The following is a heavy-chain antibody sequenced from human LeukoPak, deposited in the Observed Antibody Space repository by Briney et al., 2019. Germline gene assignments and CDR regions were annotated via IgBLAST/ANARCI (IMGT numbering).Heavy chain of an antibody. Sequence: GASVKVSCKASGYTFTGYHMHWVRQAPGQGLEWMGRINPNSGDTNYAQKFQGRVTMTRDTSISTAYMELSSLTSDDTAVYYCARVWPDDYWGQGTLVTVSS. CDR3: ARVWPDDY. CDR1: GYTFTGYH. D-gene: IGHD2-21*01. V-gene: IGHV1-2*06. J-gene: IGHJ4*02. CDR2: INPNSGDT.